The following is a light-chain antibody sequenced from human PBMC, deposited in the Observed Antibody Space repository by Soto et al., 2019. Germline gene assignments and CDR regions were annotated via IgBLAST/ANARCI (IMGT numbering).Light chain of an antibody. CDR2: GAA. V-gene: IGKV3-20*01. CDR3: QRYGSSPT. CDR1: QTISSDY. J-gene: IGKJ1*01. Sequence: EILLTQSPGTLSLSPGERATLSCRASQTISSDYLAWSQQKPGQAPRLLLFGAATRAADIPDRFSGSGSGTDFTLTISRLEPKDFAVYYCQRYGSSPTFGQGTKVDIK.